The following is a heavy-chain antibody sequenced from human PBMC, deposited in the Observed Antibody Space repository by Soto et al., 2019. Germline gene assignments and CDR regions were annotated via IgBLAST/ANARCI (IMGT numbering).Heavy chain of an antibody. D-gene: IGHD6-13*01. CDR3: ATGSSSWFAFDI. J-gene: IGHJ3*02. CDR2: INAGNGNT. Sequence: ASVKVSSKAPGYTFTSYAMHWGRQPPGQRLEWMGWINAGNGNTKYSQKFQGRVTITRDTSASTAYMELSSLRSEDTAVYYCATGSSSWFAFDICGQGTMVTVSS. V-gene: IGHV1-3*01. CDR1: GYTFTSYA.